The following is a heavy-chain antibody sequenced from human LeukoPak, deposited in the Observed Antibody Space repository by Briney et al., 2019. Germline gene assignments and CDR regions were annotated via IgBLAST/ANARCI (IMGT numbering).Heavy chain of an antibody. CDR2: IYTSGST. CDR1: GGSISSYY. D-gene: IGHD6-6*01. V-gene: IGHV4-4*07. Sequence: SETLSLTCTVSGGSISSYYWNWIRQPAGKGLEWIGRIYTSGSTNYNPSLKSRVTMSVDTSKNQFSLKLSSVTAADTAVYYCARLPNIATLRNNWFDPWGQGTPVTVSS. CDR3: ARLPNIATLRNNWFDP. J-gene: IGHJ5*02.